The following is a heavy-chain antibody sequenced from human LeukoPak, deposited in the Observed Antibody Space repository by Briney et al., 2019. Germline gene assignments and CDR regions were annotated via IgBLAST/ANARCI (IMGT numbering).Heavy chain of an antibody. J-gene: IGHJ4*02. D-gene: IGHD6-19*01. Sequence: SGGSLRLSCAASGFTFSDYYMSWIRQAPGKGLEWVSYISSSGNTKYYADSVKGRFTISRDNAKNSLYLQMNSLRAEDTVVYYCARDGGSAWFFRYWGQGTLVTVSS. CDR2: ISSSGNTK. CDR3: ARDGGSAWFFRY. V-gene: IGHV3-11*04. CDR1: GFTFSDYY.